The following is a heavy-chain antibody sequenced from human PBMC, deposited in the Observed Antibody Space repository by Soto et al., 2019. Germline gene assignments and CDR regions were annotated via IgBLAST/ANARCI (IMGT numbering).Heavy chain of an antibody. CDR2: IIPIFGTA. J-gene: IGHJ6*02. V-gene: IGHV1-69*06. CDR3: ASPGTVTTGLYYYYGTDV. D-gene: IGHD4-4*01. Sequence: GASVKVYCKASGGTFSSYAISWVRQAPGQGLEWMGGIIPIFGTANYAQKFQGRVTITADKSTSTAYMELSSLRSEDTAVYYCASPGTVTTGLYYYYGTDVWGQGTTVTVSS. CDR1: GGTFSSYA.